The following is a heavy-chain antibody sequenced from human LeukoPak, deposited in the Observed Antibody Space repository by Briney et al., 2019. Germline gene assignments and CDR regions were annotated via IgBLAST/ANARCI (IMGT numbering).Heavy chain of an antibody. D-gene: IGHD3-10*01. J-gene: IGHJ4*02. CDR2: ISWNSGNI. CDR1: GFTFDDYA. Sequence: GGSLRLSCAASGFTFDDYAMHWVRQAPGKGLEWVSGISWNSGNIGYADSVKGRFTISRDNAKNSLYLQKNSLSAGDTALYYCGKDRGYGELFGGFGYWVQGTVVTVSS. CDR3: GKDRGYGELFGGFGY. V-gene: IGHV3-9*01.